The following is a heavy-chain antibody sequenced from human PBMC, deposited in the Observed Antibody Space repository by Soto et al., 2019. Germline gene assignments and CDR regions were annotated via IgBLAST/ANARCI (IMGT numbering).Heavy chain of an antibody. D-gene: IGHD6-19*01. CDR2: LSYEGSEE. CDR1: GFNFGVFG. J-gene: IGHJ4*02. V-gene: IGHV3-30*03. CDR3: ALTRRSSLLEVAGPGFEY. Sequence: ESGGGVVQPGRSLRLSCAASGFNFGVFGMHWVRQAPGKGLEWLSVLSYEGSEEYYADSVRGRFTISRDNSKNTLFLQMDSLRVDDTGVYYCALTRRSSLLEVAGPGFEYWGQGTRVTVS.